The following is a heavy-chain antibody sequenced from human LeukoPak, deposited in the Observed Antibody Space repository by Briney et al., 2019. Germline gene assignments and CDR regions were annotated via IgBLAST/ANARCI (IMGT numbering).Heavy chain of an antibody. Sequence: GASVKVSCKASGYTFTSYGISWVRQAPGQGLEWMGWISAYNGNTNYAQKLQGRATMTTDTSTSTAYMELRSLRSDDTAVYYCARGLGYCSSTSCYAGSLDYWGQGTLVTVSS. CDR1: GYTFTSYG. CDR2: ISAYNGNT. J-gene: IGHJ4*02. D-gene: IGHD2-2*01. CDR3: ARGLGYCSSTSCYAGSLDY. V-gene: IGHV1-18*01.